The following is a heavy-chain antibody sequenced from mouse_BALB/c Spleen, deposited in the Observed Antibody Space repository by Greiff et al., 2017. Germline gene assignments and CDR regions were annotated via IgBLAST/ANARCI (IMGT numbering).Heavy chain of an antibody. CDR2: ISDGGSYT. CDR1: GFTFSDYY. CDR3: ARDRDDYDGGFAY. Sequence: DVQLVESGGGLVKPGGSLKLSCAASGFTFSDYYMYWVRQTPEKRLEWVATISDGGSYTYYPDSVKGRFTISRDNAKNNLYLQMSSLKSEDTAMYYCARDRDDYDGGFAYWGQGTLVTVSA. J-gene: IGHJ3*01. V-gene: IGHV5-4*02. D-gene: IGHD2-4*01.